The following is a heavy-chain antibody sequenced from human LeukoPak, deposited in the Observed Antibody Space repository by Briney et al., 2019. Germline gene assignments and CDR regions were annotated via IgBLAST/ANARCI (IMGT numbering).Heavy chain of an antibody. CDR3: VRDGAHWDLDY. V-gene: IGHV3-30*02. CDR2: IQSDGGNE. Sequence: PGGSLRLSCAASGFTFSSYGMHWVRQAPGKGLEWVAFIQSDGGNEYYADSVKGRFTISRDNSKNTVHLQMNSLRAEDTAMYYCVRDGAHWDLDYWGQGTLVTVSS. CDR1: GFTFSSYG. J-gene: IGHJ4*02. D-gene: IGHD7-27*01.